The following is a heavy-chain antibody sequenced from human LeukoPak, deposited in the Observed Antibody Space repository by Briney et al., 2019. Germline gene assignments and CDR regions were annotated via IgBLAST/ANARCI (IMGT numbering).Heavy chain of an antibody. D-gene: IGHD5-12*01. CDR3: ARLSDIVATVTHY. CDR2: IYYSGST. Sequence: PSETLSLTCTVSGGSISSSSYYWGWIRQPPGKGLEWIGSIYYSGSTYYNPSLKSRVTISVDTSKNQFSLKLSSVTAADTAVYYCARLSDIVATVTHYWGQGTLVTVSS. V-gene: IGHV4-39*01. CDR1: GGSISSSSYY. J-gene: IGHJ4*02.